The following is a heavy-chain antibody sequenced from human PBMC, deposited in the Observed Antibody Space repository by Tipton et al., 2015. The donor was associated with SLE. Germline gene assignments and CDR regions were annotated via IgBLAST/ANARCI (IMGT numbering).Heavy chain of an antibody. Sequence: TLSLTCTVSGGSIHSGGYYWSWIRRPAGKGLEWIGRIYATGTTNYSPSLQRRVAISVDTSKNQFSLNLKSMTAADTAIYYCARDFGNVGRFDSWGQGTLVTVSS. V-gene: IGHV4-61*02. D-gene: IGHD3-10*01. J-gene: IGHJ5*01. CDR1: GGSIHSGGYY. CDR2: IYATGTT. CDR3: ARDFGNVGRFDS.